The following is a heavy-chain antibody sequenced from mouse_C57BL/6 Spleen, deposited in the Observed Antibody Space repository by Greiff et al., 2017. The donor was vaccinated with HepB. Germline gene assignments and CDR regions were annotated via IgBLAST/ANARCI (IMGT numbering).Heavy chain of an antibody. V-gene: IGHV1-15*01. Sequence: QVQLQQSGAELVRPGASVTLSCKASGYTFTDYDMHWVKQTPVHGLEWIGAIDPETGGTAYNQKFKGKAILTADKSSSTAYMELRSLTSEDSAVYYCTRGPAMDYWGQGTSVTVSS. CDR1: GYTFTDYD. CDR2: IDPETGGT. J-gene: IGHJ4*01. CDR3: TRGPAMDY.